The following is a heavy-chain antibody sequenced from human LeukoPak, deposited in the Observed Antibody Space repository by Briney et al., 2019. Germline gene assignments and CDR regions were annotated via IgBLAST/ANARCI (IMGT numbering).Heavy chain of an antibody. CDR2: ISGSGGTT. J-gene: IGHJ4*02. D-gene: IGHD6-19*01. V-gene: IGHV3-23*01. CDR3: AKHSSGWYYFDY. Sequence: PGGSLRLSCAASGFTFSSYAMSWVRQAPGKGLEWVSGISGSGGTTSYADSVKGRLSISRDNSKNTLYLQMNSLRAEDAAVYFCAKHSSGWYYFDYWGQGTLVTVSS. CDR1: GFTFSSYA.